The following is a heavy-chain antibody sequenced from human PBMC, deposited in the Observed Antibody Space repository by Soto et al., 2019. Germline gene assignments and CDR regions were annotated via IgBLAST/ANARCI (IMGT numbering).Heavy chain of an antibody. CDR3: ARGQKGLIFGVVTTYYYYGMDV. J-gene: IGHJ6*02. Sequence: SETLSLTCAVYGGSFSGYYWSWIRQPPGKGLEWIGEINHRGSTNYNPSLKSRVTISVDTSKNQFSLKLSSVTAADTAVYYCARGQKGLIFGVVTTYYYYGMDVWGQGTTVTVSS. V-gene: IGHV4-34*01. D-gene: IGHD3-3*01. CDR2: INHRGST. CDR1: GGSFSGYY.